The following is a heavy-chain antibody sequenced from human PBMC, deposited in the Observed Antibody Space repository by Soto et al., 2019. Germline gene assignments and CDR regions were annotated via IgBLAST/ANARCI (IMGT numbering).Heavy chain of an antibody. CDR1: GGSISSSDFY. CDR3: AVVDSTGNWFDP. Sequence: ASETLSLTCTVSGGSISSSDFYWGWLRQTPGKGLEFIGSMYYSGTTYYNPSLKSRVTISVDTSKKQLTLKLISVTAADTAVYYCAVVDSTGNWFDPWGEGALVTVSS. CDR2: MYYSGTT. J-gene: IGHJ5*02. D-gene: IGHD6-25*01. V-gene: IGHV4-39*01.